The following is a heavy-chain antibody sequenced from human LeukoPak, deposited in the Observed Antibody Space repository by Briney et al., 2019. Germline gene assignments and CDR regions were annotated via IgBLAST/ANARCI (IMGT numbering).Heavy chain of an antibody. D-gene: IGHD6-19*01. CDR1: GFTFSSYS. J-gene: IGHJ4*02. CDR3: ASELVAGTDY. V-gene: IGHV3-21*01. Sequence: GGSLRPSCAASGFTFSSYSMNWVRQAPGKGLEWVSSISSSSSYIYYADSVKGRFTISRDNAKNSLYLQMNSLRAEDTAVYYCASELVAGTDYWGQGTLVTVSS. CDR2: ISSSSSYI.